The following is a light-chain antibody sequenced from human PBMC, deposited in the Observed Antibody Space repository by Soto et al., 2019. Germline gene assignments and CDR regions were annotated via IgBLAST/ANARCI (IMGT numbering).Light chain of an antibody. J-gene: IGLJ1*01. CDR3: SSYTGSTFYV. CDR1: SSDVGAYDY. Sequence: QSVLTQPPSASGSPGQSVTISCTGTSSDVGAYDYVSWYQQHPGKAPKLMIYEINKRPSGVPDRFSGSKSGNTASLTISGLQAEDEADYYCSSYTGSTFYVFGTGTKVTVL. V-gene: IGLV2-8*01. CDR2: EIN.